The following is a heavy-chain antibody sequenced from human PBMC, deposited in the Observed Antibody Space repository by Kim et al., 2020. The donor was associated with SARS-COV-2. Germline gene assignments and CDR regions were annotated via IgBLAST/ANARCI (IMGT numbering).Heavy chain of an antibody. V-gene: IGHV4-59*01. D-gene: IGHD3-22*01. J-gene: IGHJ2*01. CDR2: IYYSGST. Sequence: SETLSLTCTVSGGSISSYYWSWIRQPPGKGLEWIGYIYYSGSTNYNPFLKSRVTISVDTSKNQFSLRLSSVTAADTAVYYCARDLAYYYDSSGPSLYFDLWGRGTLVTVSS. CDR1: GGSISSYY. CDR3: ARDLAYYYDSSGPSLYFDL.